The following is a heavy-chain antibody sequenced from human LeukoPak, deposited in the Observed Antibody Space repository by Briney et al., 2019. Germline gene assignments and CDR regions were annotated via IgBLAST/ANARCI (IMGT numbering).Heavy chain of an antibody. J-gene: IGHJ4*02. CDR1: GFTFSSYA. CDR3: ARETYGLDY. D-gene: IGHD2-8*01. CDR2: ISYDGSNK. V-gene: IGHV3-30-3*01. Sequence: PGGSLRLSCAASGFTFSSYAMHWVRQAPCKGLEWVAVISYDGSNKYYADSVKGRFTISRDNSKNTLYLQMNSLRAEDTAVYYCARETYGLDYWGQGTLVTVSS.